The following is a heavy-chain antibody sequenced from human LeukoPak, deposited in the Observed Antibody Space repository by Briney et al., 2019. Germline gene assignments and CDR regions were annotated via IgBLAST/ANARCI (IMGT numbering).Heavy chain of an antibody. J-gene: IGHJ4*02. CDR3: ASESRGGSGSYMY. CDR1: GYTFTGYY. Sequence: ASVKVSCKASGYTFTGYYMHWVRQAPGQGLEWMGWINPNSGGTNYAQKFQGRVTMTRDTSISTAYMELSRLRSDDTAVYYSASESRGGSGSYMYWGQGTLVTVSS. D-gene: IGHD3-10*01. V-gene: IGHV1-2*02. CDR2: INPNSGGT.